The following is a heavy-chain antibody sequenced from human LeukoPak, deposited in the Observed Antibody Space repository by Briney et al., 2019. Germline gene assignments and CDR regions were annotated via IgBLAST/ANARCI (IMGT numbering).Heavy chain of an antibody. CDR1: GFSLSTSGMC. CDR2: IYYSGST. D-gene: IGHD6-13*01. Sequence: SGPALVKPTQTLTLTCTFSGFSLSTSGMCVSWIRQPPGKGLEWIGYIYYSGSTNYNPSLKSRVTISVDTSKNQFSLKLSSVTAADTAVYYCARGWAAAAGTGYYGMDVWGQGTTVTVSS. J-gene: IGHJ6*02. V-gene: IGHV4-61*08. CDR3: ARGWAAAAGTGYYGMDV.